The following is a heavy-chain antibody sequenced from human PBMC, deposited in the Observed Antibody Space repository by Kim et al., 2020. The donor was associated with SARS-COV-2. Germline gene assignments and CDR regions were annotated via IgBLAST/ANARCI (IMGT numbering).Heavy chain of an antibody. CDR1: GFTFSSYG. V-gene: IGHV3-30*18. Sequence: GGSLRLSCAASGFTFSSYGMHWVRQAPGKGLEWVAVISYDGSNKYYADSVKGRFTISRDNSKNTLYLQMNSLRAEDTAVYYCAKDHSYCGGDCAWYYYYG. CDR2: ISYDGSNK. J-gene: IGHJ6*01. D-gene: IGHD2-21*02. CDR3: AKDHSYCGGDCAWYYYYG.